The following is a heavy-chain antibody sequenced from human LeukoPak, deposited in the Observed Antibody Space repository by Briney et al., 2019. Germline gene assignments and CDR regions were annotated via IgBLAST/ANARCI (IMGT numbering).Heavy chain of an antibody. CDR3: ARVRKKSGYGYGTRDIEFDY. D-gene: IGHD5-18*01. V-gene: IGHV4-30-4*07. CDR2: IYYSGST. Sequence: SETLSLTCAVSGGSISSGGYSWSWIRQPPGKGLEWIGYIYYSGSTYYNPSLKSRVTISVDTSKNQFSLKLSSVTAADTAVYYCARVRKKSGYGYGTRDIEFDYWGQGTLVTVSS. J-gene: IGHJ4*02. CDR1: GGSISSGGYS.